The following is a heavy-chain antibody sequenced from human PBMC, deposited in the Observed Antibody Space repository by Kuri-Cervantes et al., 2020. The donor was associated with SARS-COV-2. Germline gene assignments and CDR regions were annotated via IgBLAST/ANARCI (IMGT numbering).Heavy chain of an antibody. CDR2: TRNGGST. Sequence: GSLRLSCTVPGGSLGSYHFWGWIRHPPRKGLEWIGSTRNGGSTYFNPSLKSRVSISVDTSKNHVSLRLTSVTAADTAVYFCARLEGRYDYWGQGTLVTVSS. CDR1: GGSLGSYHF. J-gene: IGHJ4*02. V-gene: IGHV4-39*01. CDR3: ARLEGRYDY. D-gene: IGHD5-12*01.